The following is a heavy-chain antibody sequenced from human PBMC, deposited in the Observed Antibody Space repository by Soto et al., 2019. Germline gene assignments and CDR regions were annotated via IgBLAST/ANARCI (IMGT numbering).Heavy chain of an antibody. J-gene: IGHJ4*02. D-gene: IGHD5-12*01. CDR1: GFTFSSYG. CDR2: IWYDGSNK. V-gene: IGHV3-33*01. CDR3: ARDPYSGYDYSYFDY. Sequence: GGSLRLSCAASGFTFSSYGMHWVRQAPGKGLEWVAVIWYDGSNKYYADSVKGRFTISRDNSKNTLYLQMNSLRAEDTAVYYCARDPYSGYDYSYFDYWGQGTLVTVSS.